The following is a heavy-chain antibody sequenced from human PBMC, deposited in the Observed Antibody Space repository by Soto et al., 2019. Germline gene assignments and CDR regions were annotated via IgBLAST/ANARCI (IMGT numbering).Heavy chain of an antibody. V-gene: IGHV1-18*01. J-gene: IGHJ4*02. Sequence: QVQLVQSGAEVKKPGASVKVSCKASGYTFTSYFISWVRQAPGQGLEWMGWISAHNGNTNYAQKLQGRVTMTTDTSNSAAYIELRSLSADDTSVYDCAREDRRSLNWGQGTLVTVSS. CDR2: ISAHNGNT. CDR3: AREDRRSLN. D-gene: IGHD6-13*01. CDR1: GYTFTSYF.